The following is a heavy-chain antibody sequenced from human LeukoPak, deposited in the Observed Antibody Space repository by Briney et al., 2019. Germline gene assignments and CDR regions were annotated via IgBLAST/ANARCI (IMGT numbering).Heavy chain of an antibody. CDR1: GGTFSSYA. CDR2: IIPIFGTA. CDR3: AGAERRPEDSSGWFGWYFDL. V-gene: IGHV1-69*06. Sequence: SVKVSCKASGGTFSSYAISWVRQAPGQGLEWMGGIIPIFGTANYAQKFQGRVTITADKSTSTAYMELSSLRSEDTAVYYCAGAERRPEDSSGWFGWYFDLWGRGTLVTVSS. D-gene: IGHD6-19*01. J-gene: IGHJ2*01.